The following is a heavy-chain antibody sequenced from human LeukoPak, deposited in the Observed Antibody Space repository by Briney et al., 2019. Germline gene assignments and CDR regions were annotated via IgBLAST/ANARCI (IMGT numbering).Heavy chain of an antibody. D-gene: IGHD2-21*02. Sequence: GGSLRLSCVASGFSLSSYWMSWVRQAPGKGLEWVANIKQDGREKYYMDSVKGRFAISKDNAKNSFFLQMNSLRAEDTAVYYCARLYGGNSVIDFWGRGTLVTVSS. J-gene: IGHJ4*02. CDR2: IKQDGREK. CDR3: ARLYGGNSVIDF. CDR1: GFSLSSYW. V-gene: IGHV3-7*01.